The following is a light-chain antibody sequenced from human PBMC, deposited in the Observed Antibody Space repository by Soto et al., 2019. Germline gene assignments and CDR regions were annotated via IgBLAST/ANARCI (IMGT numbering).Light chain of an antibody. J-gene: IGLJ3*02. CDR2: EDN. CDR1: SGSIASNY. V-gene: IGLV6-57*03. CDR3: QSYDSSNQV. Sequence: NFMLTQPHSVSESQGKTVTISCTRSSGSIASNYVQWYQQRPGSAPTTVIYEDNQRPSGVPDRFSGSIDSSSNSASLTISGLKTEDEADYYCQSYDSSNQVFGGGTKVTVL.